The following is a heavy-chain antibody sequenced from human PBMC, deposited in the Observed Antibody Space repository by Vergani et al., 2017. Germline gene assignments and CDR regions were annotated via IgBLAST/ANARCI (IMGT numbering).Heavy chain of an antibody. CDR2: INHSGST. D-gene: IGHD3-22*01. J-gene: IGHJ4*02. Sequence: QVQLQESGPGLVKPSETLSLTCAVSGGSFSGYYWSWIRQPPGKGLEWIGEINHSGSTNYNPSLKSRVTISVDTSKNQFSLKLSSVTAADTAVYYCARGPAPDYYDSSGYFDYWGQGTLVTVSS. V-gene: IGHV4-34*01. CDR1: GGSFSGYY. CDR3: ARGPAPDYYDSSGYFDY.